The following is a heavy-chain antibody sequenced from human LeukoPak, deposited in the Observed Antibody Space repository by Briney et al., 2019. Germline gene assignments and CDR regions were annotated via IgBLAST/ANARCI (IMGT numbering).Heavy chain of an antibody. CDR1: GGSFSGYY. D-gene: IGHD4-23*01. CDR3: ATLYGGNSGNWFDP. J-gene: IGHJ5*02. Sequence: SETLSLTCAVYGGSFSGYYWSWIRQPPGKGLEWIGEINHSGSTNYNPSLKSRVTISVDTSKNQFSLKLSSVTAADTAVYYCATLYGGNSGNWFDPWGQGTLVTVSS. CDR2: INHSGST. V-gene: IGHV4-34*01.